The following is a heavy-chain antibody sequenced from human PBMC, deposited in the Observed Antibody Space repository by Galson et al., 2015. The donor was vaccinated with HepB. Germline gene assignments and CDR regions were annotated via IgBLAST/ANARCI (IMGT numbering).Heavy chain of an antibody. D-gene: IGHD3-3*01. CDR1: GYTFTSYG. J-gene: IGHJ6*03. CDR2: ISAYNGNT. V-gene: IGHV1-18*01. Sequence: SVKVSCKASGYTFTSYGISWVRQAPGQGLEWMGWISAYNGNTNYAQKLQGRVTMTTDTSTSTAYMELRSLRSDDTAVYYCARPRDYDFWSGSRYYYMDVWGKGTTVTVSS. CDR3: ARPRDYDFWSGSRYYYMDV.